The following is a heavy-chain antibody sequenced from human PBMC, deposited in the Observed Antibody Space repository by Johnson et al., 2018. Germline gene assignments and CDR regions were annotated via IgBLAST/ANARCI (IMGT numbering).Heavy chain of an antibody. CDR1: GFTFSSYS. J-gene: IGHJ1*01. D-gene: IGHD3-22*01. CDR2: ISSSSSYI. CDR3: SSHRRYYDSSGRLLRH. Sequence: VQLVESGGGLVKPGGSLRLSCAASGFTFSSYSMNWVRQAPGKGLEWVSSISSSSSYIYYADSVKGRFTISRDNAKNSLYLQMNGLRAEDTAVYYCSSHRRYYDSSGRLLRHGGQGTLVTVSS. V-gene: IGHV3-21*01.